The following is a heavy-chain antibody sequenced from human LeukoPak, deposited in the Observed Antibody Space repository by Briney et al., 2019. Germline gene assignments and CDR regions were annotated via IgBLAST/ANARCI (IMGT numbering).Heavy chain of an antibody. CDR1: GFTFSSYS. D-gene: IGHD3-3*01. J-gene: IGHJ4*02. V-gene: IGHV3-21*01. CDR2: ISSGSSYI. Sequence: PGGSLRLSCAASGFTFSSYSMNWVRQAPGKGLEWVSSISSGSSYIYYADSVKGRFTISRDNAKNSLYLQMNSLRAEDTAVYYCATFTIFGVDKDFDYWGQGTLVTVSS. CDR3: ATFTIFGVDKDFDY.